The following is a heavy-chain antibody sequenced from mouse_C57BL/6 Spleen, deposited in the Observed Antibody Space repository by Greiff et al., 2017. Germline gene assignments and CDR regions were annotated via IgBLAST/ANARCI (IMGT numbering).Heavy chain of an antibody. CDR3: VSGLLRGFAY. CDR2: IRSKSNNYAT. CDR1: GFSFNTYA. V-gene: IGHV10-1*01. J-gene: IGHJ3*01. Sequence: EVKVVESGGGLVQPKGSLKLSCAASGFSFNTYAMNWVRQAPGKGLEWVARIRSKSNNYATYYADSVKDRFTISRDDSESMLYLQMNNLKTEDTAMYYCVSGLLRGFAYWGQGTLVTVSA. D-gene: IGHD2-1*01.